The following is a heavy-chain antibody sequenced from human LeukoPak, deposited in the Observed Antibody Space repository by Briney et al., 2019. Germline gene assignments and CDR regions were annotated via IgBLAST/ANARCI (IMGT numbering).Heavy chain of an antibody. CDR1: GSTVSTNY. CDR2: IYSDGST. J-gene: IGHJ4*02. Sequence: GGSLRLSCAASGSTVSTNYMSWVRQAPGKKLEWVSDIYSDGSTFYADSVKGRFTISRDNSKNTLYLQMNSLRAEDTAVYYCARGHGSGSYYMDYWGQGTLVTVSS. CDR3: ARGHGSGSYYMDY. V-gene: IGHV3-53*05. D-gene: IGHD3-10*01.